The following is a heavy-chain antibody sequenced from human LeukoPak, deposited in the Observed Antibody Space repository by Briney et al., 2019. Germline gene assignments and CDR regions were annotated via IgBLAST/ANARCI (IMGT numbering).Heavy chain of an antibody. V-gene: IGHV4-39*01. Sequence: PSETLSLTCTVSGGSLSSSSYCWGWIRQPPGKGLEWIGSICYSGSTSYNPSLNSRVTLSVDTSKNQFSLKLTSVTAADTAVYYCARTENYIPEDCFDPWGQGTLVTVSS. CDR2: ICYSGST. J-gene: IGHJ5*02. CDR3: ARTENYIPEDCFDP. D-gene: IGHD5-24*01. CDR1: GGSLSSSSYC.